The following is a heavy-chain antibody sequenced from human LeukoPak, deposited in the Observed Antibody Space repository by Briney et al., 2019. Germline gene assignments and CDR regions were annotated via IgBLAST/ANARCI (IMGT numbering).Heavy chain of an antibody. D-gene: IGHD2-21*02. CDR3: ARVKGPHCGGNCYPYYFDY. CDR2: INPNSGGT. CDR1: GYTFTGYY. J-gene: IGHJ4*02. V-gene: IGHV1-2*02. Sequence: ASVKVSCKASGYTFTGYYMHWVRQAPGQGLEWMGWINPNSGGTNYAQKFQGRVTMTRDTSISTAYMELSRLRSDDTAVYYCARVKGPHCGGNCYPYYFDYWGQGTLVTVSS.